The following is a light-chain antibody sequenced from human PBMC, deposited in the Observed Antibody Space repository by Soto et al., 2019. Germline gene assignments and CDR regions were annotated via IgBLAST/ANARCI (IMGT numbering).Light chain of an antibody. V-gene: IGLV2-8*01. J-gene: IGLJ3*02. CDR1: NSDIGSRNL. Sequence: QSALTQPASVSGSPGQSITISCTGTNSDIGSRNLVSWYQQHPGKAPKLMIYEVSKRPSGVPDRFSGSKSGNTASLTVSGLQAEDEADYYCSSYAGSNNFWVFGGGTKLTVL. CDR2: EVS. CDR3: SSYAGSNNFWV.